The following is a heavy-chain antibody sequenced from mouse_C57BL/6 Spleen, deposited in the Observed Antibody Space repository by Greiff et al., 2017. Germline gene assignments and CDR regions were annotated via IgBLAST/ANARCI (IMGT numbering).Heavy chain of an antibody. CDR3: AREGRDCFDY. CDR1: GFTFSSYA. V-gene: IGHV5-4*01. J-gene: IGHJ2*01. CDR2: ISDGGSYT. Sequence: DVMLVESGGGLVKPGGSLKLSCAASGFTFSSYAMSWVRQTPEKRLEWVATISDGGSYTYYPDNVKGRFTISRDNAKNNRYLQMSHLKSEDTAMYYCAREGRDCFDYWGQGTTRTVAS.